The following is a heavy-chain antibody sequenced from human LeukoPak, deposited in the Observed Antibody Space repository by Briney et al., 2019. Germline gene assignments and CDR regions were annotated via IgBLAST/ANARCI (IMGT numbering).Heavy chain of an antibody. Sequence: SETLSLTCTVSGGSISSSSYYWGWIRQPPGKGLEWIGSIYYSGSTYYNPSLKSQVTISVDTSKNQFSLKLSSVTAADTAAYYWARDGDCSSTGCYVPGQIDYWGQGTLVTVPS. CDR1: GGSISSSSYY. CDR3: ARDGDCSSTGCYVPGQIDY. CDR2: IYYSGST. D-gene: IGHD2-2*01. J-gene: IGHJ4*02. V-gene: IGHV4-39*07.